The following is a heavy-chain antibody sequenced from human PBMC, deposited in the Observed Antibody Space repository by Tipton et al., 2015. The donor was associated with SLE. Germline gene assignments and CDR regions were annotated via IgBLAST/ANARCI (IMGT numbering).Heavy chain of an antibody. V-gene: IGHV4-34*01. CDR2: INHSGST. CDR1: GGSFSGYY. Sequence: GSLRLSCAVYGGSFSGYYWSWIRQPPGKGLEWIGEINHSGSTNYNPSLKSRVTISVDTSKNQFSLKLSSVTAADTAVYYCVRCDFWSGQSLDSWGQGTLVGVSS. J-gene: IGHJ4*02. CDR3: VRCDFWSGQSLDS. D-gene: IGHD3-3*01.